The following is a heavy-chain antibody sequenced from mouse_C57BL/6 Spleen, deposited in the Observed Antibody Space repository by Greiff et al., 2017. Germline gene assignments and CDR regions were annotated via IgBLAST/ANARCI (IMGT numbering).Heavy chain of an antibody. CDR3: ARRGLRTDAMDY. D-gene: IGHD2-4*01. Sequence: QVQLQQPGAELVMPGASVKLSCKASGYTFTSYWMHWVKQRPGPGLEWIGEIDPSDSYTNYNQKFKGKSTLTVDKSSSTAYMQLSSLTSEDSAVYYCARRGLRTDAMDYWGQGTSVTVSS. J-gene: IGHJ4*01. CDR2: IDPSDSYT. CDR1: GYTFTSYW. V-gene: IGHV1-69*01.